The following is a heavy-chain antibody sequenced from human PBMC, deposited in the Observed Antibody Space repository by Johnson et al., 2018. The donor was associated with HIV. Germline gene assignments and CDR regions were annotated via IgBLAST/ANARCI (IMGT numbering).Heavy chain of an antibody. V-gene: IGHV3-11*01. D-gene: IGHD2/OR15-2a*01. CDR3: ARVNMALDI. J-gene: IGHJ3*02. CDR1: GFTFSDYY. CDR2: ISSSGSII. Sequence: VHLVESGGGLVQPGGSLRLSCAASGFTFSDYYMSWIRQAPGKGLECVSYISSSGSIIYYADSVKGRFTISRDNSKNTLYLQMNSLRADDTAVYYCARVNMALDIWGQGTMVTVSS.